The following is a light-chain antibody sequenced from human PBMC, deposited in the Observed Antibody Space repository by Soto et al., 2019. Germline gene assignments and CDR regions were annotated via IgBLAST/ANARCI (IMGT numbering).Light chain of an antibody. CDR1: NSDVGNYDY. J-gene: IGLJ3*02. CDR2: DVT. Sequence: QSALTQPRSVPGSPGQSVTISCTGTNSDVGNYDYVSWYQRHPGKAPKLLIYDVTKRPSGVPDRFSGSNSGNTASLTISGLQPEDEADYYCCSYAGSYTHWVFGGGTKLNVL. V-gene: IGLV2-11*01. CDR3: CSYAGSYTHWV.